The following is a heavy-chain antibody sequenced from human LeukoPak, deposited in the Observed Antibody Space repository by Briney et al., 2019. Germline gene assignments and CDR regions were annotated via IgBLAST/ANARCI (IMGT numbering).Heavy chain of an antibody. J-gene: IGHJ3*02. D-gene: IGHD6-19*01. Sequence: ASVKVSCKASGYTFTSYDINWVRQATGQGLEWMGWMNPNSGNTGYAQKFQGRVTMTRNTSISTAYMELSSLRSEDTAVYYCAAVTEIIAVAGRGAFDIWGQGTMVTVSS. CDR2: MNPNSGNT. CDR3: AAVTEIIAVAGRGAFDI. CDR1: GYTFTSYD. V-gene: IGHV1-8*01.